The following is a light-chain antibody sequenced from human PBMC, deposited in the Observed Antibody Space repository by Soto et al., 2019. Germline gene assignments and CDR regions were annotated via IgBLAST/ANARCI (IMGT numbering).Light chain of an antibody. CDR1: QSISSY. J-gene: IGKJ1*01. CDR2: AAS. CDR3: QQSYSPPPWT. Sequence: DIQMTQSPSSLSASVGDRVTITCRASQSISSYLNWYQQKPGKAPKLLIYAASSLQSGVPSRFSGSGSGTDFTLTISSLKPEDFVTYYCQQSYSPPPWTFGQGTKVEIK. V-gene: IGKV1-39*01.